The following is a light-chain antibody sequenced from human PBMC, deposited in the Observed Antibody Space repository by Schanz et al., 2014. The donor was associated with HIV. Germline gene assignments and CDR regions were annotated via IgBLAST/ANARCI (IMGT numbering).Light chain of an antibody. V-gene: IGLV2-14*03. CDR1: DTDIGGHDY. CDR2: DVT. Sequence: QSALTQPASVSGSPGQSITISCTGTDTDIGGHDYVSWYQQFPDRAPKLLIYDVTNRLYGIPSRFSGSKSANSASLTISGLQAEDEADYYCSSKATGGRAPFVFGGGTKLTVL. CDR3: SSKATGGRAPFV. J-gene: IGLJ1*01.